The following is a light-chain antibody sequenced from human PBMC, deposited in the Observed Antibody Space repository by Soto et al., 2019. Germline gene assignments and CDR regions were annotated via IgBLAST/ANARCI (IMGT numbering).Light chain of an antibody. Sequence: EIVLTQSPGTLSLSPGERATLSCRASQRVSSSYLAWYQQKPGQAPRLLIYGASSKATGIPDRFSGSGSGTDFTITISRLEPEDFAVYYCQQYGSSRTFGPGTKVDIK. CDR2: GAS. CDR1: QRVSSSY. V-gene: IGKV3-20*01. CDR3: QQYGSSRT. J-gene: IGKJ3*01.